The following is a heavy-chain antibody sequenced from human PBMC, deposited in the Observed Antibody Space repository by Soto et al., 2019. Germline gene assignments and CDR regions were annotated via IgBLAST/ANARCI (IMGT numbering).Heavy chain of an antibody. Sequence: ASVKVSCKASGYTFTGYYMHWVRLAPGQGLEWMGYINPNSGATNYAQNFQGWVTMTRDTSISTAYMELSRLRSDDTAVYYCARGGKVTSGWYNYYMYVWGKGTSVTVSS. CDR1: GYTFTGYY. V-gene: IGHV1-2*04. D-gene: IGHD6-19*01. CDR2: INPNSGAT. CDR3: ARGGKVTSGWYNYYMYV. J-gene: IGHJ6*03.